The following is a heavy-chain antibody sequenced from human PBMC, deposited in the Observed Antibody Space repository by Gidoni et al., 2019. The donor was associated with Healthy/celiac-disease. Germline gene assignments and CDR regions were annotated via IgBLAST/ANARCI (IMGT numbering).Heavy chain of an antibody. CDR2: IWYDGSNK. D-gene: IGHD5-12*01. V-gene: IGHV3-33*01. Sequence: QVQLVESGGGVVQPGRSLRLSCAASGFTFSSYGMHWVRQAPGKGLAWVAVIWYDGSNKYYADAVKGRFTISRDNSKNTLYLQMNSLRAEDTAVYYCARDVRGRPFDYWGQGTLVTVSS. CDR1: GFTFSSYG. CDR3: ARDVRGRPFDY. J-gene: IGHJ4*02.